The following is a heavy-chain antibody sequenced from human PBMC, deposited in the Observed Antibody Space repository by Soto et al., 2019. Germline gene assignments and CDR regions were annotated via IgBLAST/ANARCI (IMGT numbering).Heavy chain of an antibody. V-gene: IGHV1-46*03. J-gene: IGHJ4*02. CDR3: ARGAYIWGSYRPFDY. CDR1: GYTFTSYY. CDR2: INPSGGST. Sequence: ASVKVSCKACGYTFTSYYMHWVRQAPGQGLEWMGIINPSGGSTSYAQKFQGRVTMTRDTSTSTVYMELSSLRSEDTAVYYCARGAYIWGSYRPFDYWGQGTLVTVSS. D-gene: IGHD3-16*02.